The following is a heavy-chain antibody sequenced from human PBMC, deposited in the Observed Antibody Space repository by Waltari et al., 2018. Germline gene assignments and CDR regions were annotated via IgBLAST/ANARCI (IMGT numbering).Heavy chain of an antibody. CDR2: INAGNGNT. V-gene: IGHV1-3*01. Sequence: QVQLVQSGAEVKKPGASVKVSCKASGYTFTRYAMHWVRQAPGQRLEWMGWINAGNGNTKYSQKFQGRVTITRDTSASTAYMELSSLRSEDTAVYYCARDPPGIAAGFDYWGQGTLVTVSS. CDR1: GYTFTRYA. D-gene: IGHD6-25*01. CDR3: ARDPPGIAAGFDY. J-gene: IGHJ4*02.